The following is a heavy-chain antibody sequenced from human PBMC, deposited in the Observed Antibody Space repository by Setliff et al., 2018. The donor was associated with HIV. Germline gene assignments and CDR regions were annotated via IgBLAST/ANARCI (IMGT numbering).Heavy chain of an antibody. D-gene: IGHD6-19*01. J-gene: IGHJ6*02. CDR2: ISPYIGHT. V-gene: IGHV1-18*01. Sequence: ASVKVSCKASGYTFTTYGISWVRQAPGHGLEWMGWISPYIGHTNYAQNFQGRVTMTIDTSTSTAYVELRSLGSDDTDVYFCARLGRGWSDSYYYAMDVWGQGTTVTVSS. CDR3: ARLGRGWSDSYYYAMDV. CDR1: GYTFTTYG.